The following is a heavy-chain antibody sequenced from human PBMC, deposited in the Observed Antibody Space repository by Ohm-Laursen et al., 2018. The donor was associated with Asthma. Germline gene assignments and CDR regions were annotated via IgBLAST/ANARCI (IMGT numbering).Heavy chain of an antibody. V-gene: IGHV3-53*05. Sequence: SLRLSCSASGFSVSSNYMSWVRQAPGKGLEWVSVIYSGGSTYYADSVKGRFTISRDNSKNTLDLQMNSLRAEDTAVYYCAKDRAAAGPHYFDYWGQGTLVTVSS. CDR3: AKDRAAAGPHYFDY. CDR2: IYSGGST. CDR1: GFSVSSNY. D-gene: IGHD6-13*01. J-gene: IGHJ4*02.